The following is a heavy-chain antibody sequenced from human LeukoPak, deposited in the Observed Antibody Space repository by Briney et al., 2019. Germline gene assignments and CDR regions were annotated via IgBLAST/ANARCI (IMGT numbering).Heavy chain of an antibody. Sequence: GGSLRLSCEASGFSFDAYAIHWVRQPPGKGLEWVPSISWNGGSIGYADSVKGRFTISRDNAKNSLYLQMNSLRAEDTAVYYCAKDIKTRGSGSGIYYGLGVWGQGTTVTVSS. CDR2: ISWNGGSI. CDR1: GFSFDAYA. V-gene: IGHV3-9*01. J-gene: IGHJ6*02. D-gene: IGHD3-10*01. CDR3: AKDIKTRGSGSGIYYGLGV.